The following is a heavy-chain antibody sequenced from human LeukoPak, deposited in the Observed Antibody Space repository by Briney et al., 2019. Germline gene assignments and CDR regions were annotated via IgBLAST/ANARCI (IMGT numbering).Heavy chain of an antibody. V-gene: IGHV3-7*04. CDR3: AKGGFRYFAP. CDR2: IKQDGSEK. D-gene: IGHD3-16*02. CDR1: GFTFSSYW. J-gene: IGHJ5*02. Sequence: GGPLRLSCAASGFTFSSYWMSWVRQAPGKGLEGVANIKQDGSEKYYVDSVKGRFTISRDNAKNSLYLQMNSVRAEDTAVCYCAKGGFRYFAPWGQGTLVTVSS.